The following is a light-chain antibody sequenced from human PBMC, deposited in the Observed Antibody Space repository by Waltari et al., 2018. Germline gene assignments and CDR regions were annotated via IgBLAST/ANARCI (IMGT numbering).Light chain of an antibody. V-gene: IGKV1-5*03. CDR1: QTINNW. J-gene: IGKJ2*01. CDR3: QQYDTYPIYT. Sequence: DIQMTQSPSTLSASVGDRVTITCRASQTINNWLAWYQQKPGKAPQLLIQRASVLQSGVPSRFIGSGSGTDFTLTISSLQADDFATYYCQQYDTYPIYTFGQGTKLEIK. CDR2: RAS.